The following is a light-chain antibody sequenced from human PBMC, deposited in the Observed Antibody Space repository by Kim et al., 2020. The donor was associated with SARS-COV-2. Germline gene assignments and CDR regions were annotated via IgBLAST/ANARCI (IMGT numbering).Light chain of an antibody. CDR1: QDIDTW. CDR2: GAS. Sequence: SVGDRVTITCRASQDIDTWLGWYQQKPGNAPKLLIYGASNLQSGVPSRFSGSGSGTDFTLTLSRLQPDDCATYYGQQANSFPPWTFGQGTKVEIK. CDR3: QQANSFPPWT. J-gene: IGKJ1*01. V-gene: IGKV1-12*01.